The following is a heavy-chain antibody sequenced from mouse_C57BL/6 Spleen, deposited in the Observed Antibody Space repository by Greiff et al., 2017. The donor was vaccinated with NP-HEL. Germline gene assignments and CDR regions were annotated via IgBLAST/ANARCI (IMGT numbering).Heavy chain of an antibody. CDR1: GFNIKDYY. J-gene: IGHJ2*01. V-gene: IGHV14-2*01. CDR3: ACHYYGSSYFDY. Sequence: EVKLMESGAELVKPGASVKLSCTASGFNIKDYYMHWVKQRTEQGLEWIGRIDPEDGETKYAPKFQGKATITADTSSNTAYLQLSSLTSEDTAVYYCACHYYGSSYFDYWGQGTTLTVSS. D-gene: IGHD1-1*01. CDR2: IDPEDGET.